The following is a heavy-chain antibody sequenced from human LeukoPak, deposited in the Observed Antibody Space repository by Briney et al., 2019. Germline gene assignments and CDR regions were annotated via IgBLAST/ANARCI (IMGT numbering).Heavy chain of an antibody. Sequence: PAETLSLTCTVSGGSISSGSYYSSCIRQPPGEGREWIGRIYTSWSTNYNPFRKSRVTISVDTFKNQFSLKLSSVTAADTAVYYCARAVAGTRNYWYFDLWGRGTLVTVSS. D-gene: IGHD6-19*01. V-gene: IGHV4-61*02. J-gene: IGHJ2*01. CDR2: IYTSWST. CDR1: GGSISSGSYY. CDR3: ARAVAGTRNYWYFDL.